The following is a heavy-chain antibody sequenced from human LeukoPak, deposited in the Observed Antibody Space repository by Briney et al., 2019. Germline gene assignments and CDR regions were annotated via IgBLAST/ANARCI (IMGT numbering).Heavy chain of an antibody. CDR3: ARDVGYGGNSGWYFDL. V-gene: IGHV3-7*01. Sequence: GGSLRLSCAASGFTLSSYWMSWVRQAPGKGLEWVANIKQDGSEKYYVDSVKGRFTISRDNAKNSLYLQMNSLRAEDTAVYYCARDVGYGGNSGWYFDLWGRGTLVTVSS. CDR2: IKQDGSEK. D-gene: IGHD4-23*01. CDR1: GFTLSSYW. J-gene: IGHJ2*01.